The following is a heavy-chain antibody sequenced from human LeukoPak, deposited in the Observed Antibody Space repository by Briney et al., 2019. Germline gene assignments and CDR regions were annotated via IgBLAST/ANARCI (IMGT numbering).Heavy chain of an antibody. Sequence: SETLSLTCTVSGGSVSSTTDYWSWIRQPPGKGLDWIASIKYSGSTYSNPYLKSRVTISVDTSENQFSLKLSSVTAADTAVYYCARLGYCGGARCLNDYWGQGSLVTVSS. D-gene: IGHD2-15*01. J-gene: IGHJ4*02. CDR2: IKYSGST. V-gene: IGHV4-39*01. CDR1: GGSVSSTTDY. CDR3: ARLGYCGGARCLNDY.